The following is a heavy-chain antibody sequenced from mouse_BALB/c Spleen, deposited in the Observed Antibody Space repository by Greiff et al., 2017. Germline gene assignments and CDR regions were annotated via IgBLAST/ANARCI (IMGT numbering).Heavy chain of an antibody. CDR3: ARPYSPPCWIAY. CDR1: GFTFSSYG. V-gene: IGHV5-6*01. CDR2: ISSGGSYT. J-gene: IGHJ3*01. D-gene: IGHD2-10*01. Sequence: EVMLVESGGDLVKPGGSLKLSCAASGFTFSSYGMSWVRQTPDKRLEWVATISSGGSYTYYPDSVKGRFTISRDNAKNTLYLQMSSLKSEDTAMYYCARPYSPPCWIAYWGQGTLVTVSA.